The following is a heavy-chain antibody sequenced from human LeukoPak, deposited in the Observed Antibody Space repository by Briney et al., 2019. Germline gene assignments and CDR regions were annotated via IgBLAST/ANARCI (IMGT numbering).Heavy chain of an antibody. D-gene: IGHD3-9*01. V-gene: IGHV4-38-2*02. J-gene: IGHJ3*02. CDR1: GYSISSGYY. Sequence: SETLSLTCTVSGYSISSGYYWGWIRQPPGKGLEWIGSIYHSGSTYYNPSLKSRVTISVDTSKNQFSLKLSSVTAADTAVYYCARVFQSSDAFDIWGQGTMVTVSS. CDR3: ARVFQSSDAFDI. CDR2: IYHSGST.